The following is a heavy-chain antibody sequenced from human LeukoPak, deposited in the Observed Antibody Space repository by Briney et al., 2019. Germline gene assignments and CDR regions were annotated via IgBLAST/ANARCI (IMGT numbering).Heavy chain of an antibody. D-gene: IGHD4-11*01. CDR1: GFTFSSYA. J-gene: IGHJ4*02. CDR2: ISGSSGSR. V-gene: IGHV3-23*01. Sequence: PGGSLRLSCGASGFTFSSYAMSWVRQAPGKGLEWVSSISGSSGSRYYADSVKGRFIISRDNSKSTLYLEMNSLRVEDTAVYYCTKVRSGSSNWALRVFDYWGQGALVTVSS. CDR3: TKVRSGSSNWALRVFDY.